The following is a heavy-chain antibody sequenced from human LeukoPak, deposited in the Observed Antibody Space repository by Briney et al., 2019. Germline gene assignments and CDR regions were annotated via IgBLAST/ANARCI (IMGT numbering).Heavy chain of an antibody. J-gene: IGHJ5*02. D-gene: IGHD6-13*01. CDR1: GGSISSSSYY. V-gene: IGHV4-39*01. CDR2: IYYSGST. Sequence: PSETLSLTCTVSGGSISSSSYYWGWIRQPPGKGLEWIGSIYYSGSTYCNPSLKSRVTISVDTSKNQFSLKLSSVTVADTSVYYCARLEQQLPLNWFDPWGQGTLVTVSS. CDR3: ARLEQQLPLNWFDP.